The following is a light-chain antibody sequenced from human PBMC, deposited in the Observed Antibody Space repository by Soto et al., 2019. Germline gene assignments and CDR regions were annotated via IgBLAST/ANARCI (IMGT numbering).Light chain of an antibody. CDR2: GVS. V-gene: IGKV3-20*01. CDR1: QSVSSSY. J-gene: IGKJ1*01. Sequence: EIVLTQSPGTLSLSPGERATLSCRASQSVSSSYLSWYQQKPGQTPRLLIYGVSRRATGIPDRFSGSGSGTDFTLTISRLEPEDFAVYYCQHYGSSWLTFDQGTKVDIK. CDR3: QHYGSSWLT.